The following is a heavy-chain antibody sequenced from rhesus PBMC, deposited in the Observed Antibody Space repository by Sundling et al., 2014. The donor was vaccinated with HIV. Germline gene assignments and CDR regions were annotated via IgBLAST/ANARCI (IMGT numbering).Heavy chain of an antibody. CDR3: AKEHDYGSSYLHYYGLDS. CDR1: GFTFSSYA. J-gene: IGHJ6*01. D-gene: IGHD4-29*01. V-gene: IGHV3-103*01. CDR2: ITSGGST. Sequence: EVQLVESGGGLAKPGGSLRLSCAASGFTFSSYAMHWVRQAPGKGLEWVSVITSGGSTYYADSVKGRFTISRDNSKNTLSLQMNSLRTEDTAVYYCAKEHDYGSSYLHYYGLDSWGQGVVVTVSS.